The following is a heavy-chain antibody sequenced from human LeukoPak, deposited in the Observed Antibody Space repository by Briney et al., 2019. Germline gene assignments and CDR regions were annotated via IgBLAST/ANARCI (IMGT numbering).Heavy chain of an antibody. J-gene: IGHJ4*02. Sequence: GGSLRLSCAASGFTFSSYSMNWVRQAPGKGLEWVSSISSSSSTIYYADSVKGRFTISRDNAKNSLYLQMNSLRAEDTAVYYCARDDFWSGYHVYRGQGTLVTVSS. CDR3: ARDDFWSGYHVY. V-gene: IGHV3-48*01. CDR2: ISSSSSTI. D-gene: IGHD3-3*01. CDR1: GFTFSSYS.